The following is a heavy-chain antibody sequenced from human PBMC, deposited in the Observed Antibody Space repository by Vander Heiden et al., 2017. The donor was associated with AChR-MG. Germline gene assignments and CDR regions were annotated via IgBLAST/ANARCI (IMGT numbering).Heavy chain of an antibody. Sequence: QGQLVESGGGVVQPGRSLRISRAASGFHFSSQGHAWVRQAPGKGLKWVAVTSHGGSNKYYADSVKGRFTISRDNSKKTLYLQMNSLRAEDTAVYYCAKARSRGQGGVVVASTFDYWGQGTLVTVSS. CDR1: GFHFSSQG. CDR3: AKARSRGQGGVVVASTFDY. CDR2: TSHGGSNK. J-gene: IGHJ4*02. V-gene: IGHV3-30*18. D-gene: IGHD2-15*01.